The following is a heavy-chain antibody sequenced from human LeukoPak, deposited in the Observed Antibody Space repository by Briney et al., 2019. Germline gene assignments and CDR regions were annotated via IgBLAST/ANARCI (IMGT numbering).Heavy chain of an antibody. J-gene: IGHJ3*02. D-gene: IGHD3-10*01. Sequence: GGSLRLSCVGSGYKFDDHGMSWVRQAPGKGLEWVSGLTRNGETKAYADSVRGRFTISRDNAKNSLYLQMNSLRAEDTALYYCAKDRSYISLDIWGQGTMVTVSS. V-gene: IGHV3-20*04. CDR1: GYKFDDHG. CDR3: AKDRSYISLDI. CDR2: LTRNGETK.